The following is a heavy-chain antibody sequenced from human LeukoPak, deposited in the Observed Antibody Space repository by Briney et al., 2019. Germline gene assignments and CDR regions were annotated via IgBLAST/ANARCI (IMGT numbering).Heavy chain of an antibody. V-gene: IGHV1-2*02. Sequence: GASVKVSCKASGYTFTGYYMHWVRQAPGQGLEWMGWINPNSGGTNYAQKFQGRVTMTRDTSISTAYMELSRLRSDDTAVYYCARGLELRLGYYYMDVWGKGTTVTVSS. CDR2: INPNSGGT. D-gene: IGHD1-7*01. CDR1: GYTFTGYY. CDR3: ARGLELRLGYYYMDV. J-gene: IGHJ6*03.